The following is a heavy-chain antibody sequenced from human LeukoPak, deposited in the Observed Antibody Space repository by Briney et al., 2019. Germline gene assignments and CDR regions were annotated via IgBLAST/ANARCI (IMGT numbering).Heavy chain of an antibody. CDR3: AKFVLRFLEPGLNYYMDV. J-gene: IGHJ6*03. D-gene: IGHD3-3*01. V-gene: IGHV3-23*01. CDR2: ISGSGGST. CDR1: GFTFSSYA. Sequence: GGSLRLSCAASGFTFSSYAMSWVRQAPGKGLEWVSAISGSGGSTYYADSVKARFIMSRDNSKNTLYLQMNSLRAEDTAVYYCAKFVLRFLEPGLNYYMDVWGKGTTVTVSS.